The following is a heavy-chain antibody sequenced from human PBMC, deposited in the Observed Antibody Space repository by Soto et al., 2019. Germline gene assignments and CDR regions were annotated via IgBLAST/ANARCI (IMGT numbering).Heavy chain of an antibody. Sequence: GGSLRLSCTASGLSVRNNYMSWVRQAPGMGLEWVSVIYSDGTTHYAQNFEGRVTMTTDTSTSTAYMELRSLRSDDTAIYYCARLTGVFRLVLDYWGQGTQVTVSS. CDR2: IYSDGTT. J-gene: IGHJ4*02. V-gene: IGHV3-53*05. CDR1: GLSVRNNY. CDR3: ARLTGVFRLVLDY. D-gene: IGHD3-16*01.